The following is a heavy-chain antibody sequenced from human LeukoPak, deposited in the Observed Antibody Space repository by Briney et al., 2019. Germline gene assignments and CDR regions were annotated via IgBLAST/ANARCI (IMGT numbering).Heavy chain of an antibody. J-gene: IGHJ6*02. CDR3: ARGEALKHYYYNGMDV. Sequence: ASVKVSCKASGYTFTGYYMNWVRQAPGQGLEWMGWINPNSGGTNYAQKFQGRVTMIRDTSISTAYMELSRLRSDDTAVYYCARGEALKHYYYNGMDVWGQGTTVTVSS. V-gene: IGHV1-2*02. CDR2: INPNSGGT. CDR1: GYTFTGYY.